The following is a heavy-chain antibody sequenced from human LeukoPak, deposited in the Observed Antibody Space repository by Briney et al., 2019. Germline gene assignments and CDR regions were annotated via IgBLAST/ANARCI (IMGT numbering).Heavy chain of an antibody. J-gene: IGHJ4*02. Sequence: SETLSLTCTVSGGSISSGSYYWGWVRQPPGKGLEWIGGIFYSGTTYYNPSLKSRVTISVDTSKDQFSLKLSSVTATDTAMYYCARAVGAWGQGTLVTVSS. V-gene: IGHV4-39*07. D-gene: IGHD1-26*01. CDR2: IFYSGTT. CDR1: GGSISSGSYY. CDR3: ARAVGA.